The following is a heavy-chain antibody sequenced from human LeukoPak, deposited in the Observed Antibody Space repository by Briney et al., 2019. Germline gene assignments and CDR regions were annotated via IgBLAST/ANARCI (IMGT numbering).Heavy chain of an antibody. CDR2: ISYDGSNK. CDR3: AKMAAEEH. J-gene: IGHJ1*01. Sequence: SGGSLRLSCAASGFTFSNYGMHWVRQAPGKGLEWVALISYDGSNKYYADSVKGRFTISRDNSKNTLYLRMNSLRAEDTAIYYCAKMAAEEHWGQGTLVTVSS. CDR1: GFTFSNYG. V-gene: IGHV3-30*18. D-gene: IGHD6-25*01.